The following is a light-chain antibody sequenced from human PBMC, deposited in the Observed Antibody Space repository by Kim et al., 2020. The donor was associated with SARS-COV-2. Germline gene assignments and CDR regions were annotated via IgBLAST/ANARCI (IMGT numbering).Light chain of an antibody. J-gene: IGLJ2*01. CDR2: DNN. V-gene: IGLV1-51*01. CDR3: GTWDTSLSTGL. Sequence: GQKDTIACSGSSSNIGNNYVSWYQQVPETATKLLIYDNNKRPSGIPDRFAGSKSGTSATLGITGLQTGDEADYYCGTWDTSLSTGLFGGGTKLTVL. CDR1: SSNIGNNY.